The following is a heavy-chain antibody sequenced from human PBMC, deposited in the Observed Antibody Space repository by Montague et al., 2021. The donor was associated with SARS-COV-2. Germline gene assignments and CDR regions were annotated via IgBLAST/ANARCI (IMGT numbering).Heavy chain of an antibody. CDR3: ASTGHCTGGVCFAHYFDY. D-gene: IGHD2-8*02. CDR2: ISGSSRYT. Sequence: SLRLSCAASGFTFSDYYMSWIRQAPGRGLEWVSYISGSSRYTNYADSVKGRFTISRDNTKNSLSLQMNSLRAEDTAVYYCASTGHCTGGVCFAHYFDYWGQGSRVTVFS. CDR1: GFTFSDYY. V-gene: IGHV3-11*03. J-gene: IGHJ4*02.